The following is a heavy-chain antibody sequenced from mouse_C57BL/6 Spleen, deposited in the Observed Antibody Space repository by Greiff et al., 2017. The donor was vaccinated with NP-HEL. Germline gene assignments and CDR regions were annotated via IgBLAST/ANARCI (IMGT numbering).Heavy chain of an antibody. D-gene: IGHD1-1*01. CDR2: ISYDGSN. J-gene: IGHJ4*01. Sequence: VQLKESGPGLVKPSQSLSLTCSVTGYSITSGYYWNWIRQFPGNKLEWMGYISYDGSNNYNPSLKNRISITRDTPKNQFFLKLNSVTTEDTATYYCARDTTVVAPYAMDYWGQGTSVTVSS. CDR1: GYSITSGYY. V-gene: IGHV3-6*01. CDR3: ARDTTVVAPYAMDY.